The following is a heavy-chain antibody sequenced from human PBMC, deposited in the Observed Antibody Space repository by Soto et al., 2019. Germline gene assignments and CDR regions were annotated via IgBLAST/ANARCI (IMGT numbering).Heavy chain of an antibody. CDR3: VRQGFGRLHGLVDV. V-gene: IGHV4-59*08. Sequence: QVQLQESGPGLVKPSETLSLTCTVSDDSSSSYKWSWIRQPLGRRLEWIGYIDSNGGTSYNPSLRSRVTISIDTSTKQFSLKLSSVTAADTAVYYCVRQGFGRLHGLVDVWGQGTTVTVSS. J-gene: IGHJ6*02. CDR1: DDSSSSYK. CDR2: IDSNGGT. D-gene: IGHD3-10*01.